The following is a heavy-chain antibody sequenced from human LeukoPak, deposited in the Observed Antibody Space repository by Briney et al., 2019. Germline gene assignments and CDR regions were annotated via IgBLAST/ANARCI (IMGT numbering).Heavy chain of an antibody. D-gene: IGHD2-2*03. CDR3: ATPGYCSSTSCSYAFDI. CDR2: IIPILGIA. J-gene: IGHJ3*02. CDR1: GGTFSSYT. V-gene: IGHV1-69*02. Sequence: SVKVSCKASGGTFSSYTISWVRQAPGQGLEWMGRIIPILGIANYAQKFQGRVTITADKSTSTAYMELSSLRSEDTAVYYCATPGYCSSTSCSYAFDIWGQGTMVTVSS.